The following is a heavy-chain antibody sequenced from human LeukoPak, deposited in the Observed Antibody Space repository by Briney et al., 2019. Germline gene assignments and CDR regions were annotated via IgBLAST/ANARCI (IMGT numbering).Heavy chain of an antibody. Sequence: GGSLRLSCAASGFTFSSYGMHWVRQAPGKGLEWVAVIWYDGSNKYYADSVKGRFTISRDNSKNTLYLQMNSLRAEDTAVYYCARGLLNYDILTGYYESDAFDIWGQGTRVTVSS. CDR3: ARGLLNYDILTGYYESDAFDI. V-gene: IGHV3-33*01. D-gene: IGHD3-9*01. CDR1: GFTFSSYG. CDR2: IWYDGSNK. J-gene: IGHJ3*02.